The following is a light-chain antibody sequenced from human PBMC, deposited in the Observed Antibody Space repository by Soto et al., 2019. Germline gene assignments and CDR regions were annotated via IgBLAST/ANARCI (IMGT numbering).Light chain of an antibody. Sequence: EIVLTQSPGTLSLSPGERATLSCRASHSVSSSYLAWYQQKPGQAPRLLIYGASSRATGIPDRFSGSGSGTDFTLTISRLKPEDFAVYYCQQYGSSPPITLGQGTRLEIK. CDR3: QQYGSSPPIT. CDR1: HSVSSSY. CDR2: GAS. V-gene: IGKV3-20*01. J-gene: IGKJ5*01.